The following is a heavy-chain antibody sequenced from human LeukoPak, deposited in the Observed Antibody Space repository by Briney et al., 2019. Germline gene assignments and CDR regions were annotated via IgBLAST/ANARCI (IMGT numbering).Heavy chain of an antibody. J-gene: IGHJ6*03. V-gene: IGHV4-34*01. CDR1: GGSFSGYY. CDR2: IDHSGST. CDR3: ARGRGIAAAGRRAAYYYYMDV. D-gene: IGHD6-13*01. Sequence: SETLSLTCAVYGGSFSGYYWSWIRQPPGKGLEWIGEIDHSGSTNYNPSLKSRVTISVDTSKNQFSLKLSSVTAADTAVYYCARGRGIAAAGRRAAYYYYMDVWGKGTTVTVSS.